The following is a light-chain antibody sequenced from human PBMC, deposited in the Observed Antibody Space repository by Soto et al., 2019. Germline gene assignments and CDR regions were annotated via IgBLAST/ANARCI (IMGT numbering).Light chain of an antibody. CDR1: SSDVGRYNR. V-gene: IGLV2-18*02. CDR2: EVT. CDR3: NSFRSSSTWV. J-gene: IGLJ3*02. Sequence: QSALTQPPSVSGSPGQSVTISCTGTSSDVGRYNRVSWYQQPPGTTPKLIIYEVTNRPSGVPDRCSGSKSGNTASLTISGLQAEDEADYCCNSFRSSSTWVFGGGTKLTVL.